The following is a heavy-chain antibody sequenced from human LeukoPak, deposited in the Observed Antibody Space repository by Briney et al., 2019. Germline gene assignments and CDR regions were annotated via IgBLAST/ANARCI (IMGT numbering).Heavy chain of an antibody. V-gene: IGHV4-59*08. J-gene: IGHJ3*02. Sequence: SETLSLTCTVSGGSISSYYWSWIRQPPGKGLEWIGYIYYSGSTNYNPSLKSRVTISVDTSKNQFSLKLSSVTAADTAVYYCAKTKDYYGSGSRLFDIWGQGTMVTVSS. CDR3: AKTKDYYGSGSRLFDI. CDR1: GGSISSYY. CDR2: IYYSGST. D-gene: IGHD3-10*01.